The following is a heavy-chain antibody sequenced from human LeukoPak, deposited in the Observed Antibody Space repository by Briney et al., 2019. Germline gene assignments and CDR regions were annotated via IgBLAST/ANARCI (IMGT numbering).Heavy chain of an antibody. V-gene: IGHV3-53*01. D-gene: IGHD1-20*01. CDR2: IYSGGST. Sequence: LSLTCTVSGGSISSGGYYWSWIRQPPGKGLEWVSVIYSGGSTYYADSVKGRFTISRDNSKNTLYLQMNTLKTEDTAVYYCITDHKDNWNPPGNIWGQGTMVTVSS. CDR1: GGSISSGGYY. J-gene: IGHJ3*02. CDR3: ITDHKDNWNPPGNI.